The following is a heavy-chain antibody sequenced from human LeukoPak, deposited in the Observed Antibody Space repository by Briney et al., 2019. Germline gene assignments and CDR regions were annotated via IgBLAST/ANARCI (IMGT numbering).Heavy chain of an antibody. CDR1: GFTFSSYG. CDR2: IRYDGSNK. V-gene: IGHV3-30*02. Sequence: PGGSLRLSCAASGFTFSSYGMHWVRQAPGKGLEWVAFIRYDGSNKYYADSVKGRFTISRDNSKNTLYLQMNSLRAEDTAVYYCARDWGSGWYGEWNWFDPWGQGTLVTVSS. CDR3: ARDWGSGWYGEWNWFDP. J-gene: IGHJ5*02. D-gene: IGHD6-19*01.